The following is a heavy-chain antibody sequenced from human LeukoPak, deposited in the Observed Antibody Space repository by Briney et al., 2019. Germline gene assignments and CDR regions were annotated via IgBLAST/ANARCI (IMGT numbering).Heavy chain of an antibody. CDR1: GFTFSSYS. V-gene: IGHV3-33*08. CDR2: IWYDGSNK. D-gene: IGHD6-13*01. Sequence: GGSLRLSCAASGFTFSSYSMNWVRQAPGKGLEWVAVIWYDGSNKYYADSVKGRFTISRDNSKNTLYLQMNSLRAEDTAVYYCARDGSSSWYADMRFDPWGQGTLVTVSS. CDR3: ARDGSSSWYADMRFDP. J-gene: IGHJ5*02.